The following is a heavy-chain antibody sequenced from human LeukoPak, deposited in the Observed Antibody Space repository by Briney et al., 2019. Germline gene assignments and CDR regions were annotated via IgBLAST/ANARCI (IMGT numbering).Heavy chain of an antibody. Sequence: GRSLRLSCAASGFTFSTYGMHWVRQAPGKGLEWVAGISYDGRNKYYVDSVKGRFTISRDNSKNTLNLQMNSLRAEDTAVYYCAKPRGGDSWAFDVWSQGTMVTVSS. V-gene: IGHV3-30*18. CDR3: AKPRGGDSWAFDV. CDR1: GFTFSTYG. D-gene: IGHD2-21*02. J-gene: IGHJ3*01. CDR2: ISYDGRNK.